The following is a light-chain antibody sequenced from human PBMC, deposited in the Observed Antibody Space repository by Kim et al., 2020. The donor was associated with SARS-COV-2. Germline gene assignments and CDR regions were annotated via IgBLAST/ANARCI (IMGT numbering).Light chain of an antibody. CDR2: SAS. V-gene: IGKV1-27*01. CDR1: QGFSSY. CDR3: QRTYNVPRA. J-gene: IGKJ1*01. Sequence: ASVWDRVTISCLVSQGFSSYLNCCRQKPGRVPKRLRYSASNLQSVVPSPFCGSGSGTDFTLTISSLQPEDVATYYGQRTYNVPRALGQRTK.